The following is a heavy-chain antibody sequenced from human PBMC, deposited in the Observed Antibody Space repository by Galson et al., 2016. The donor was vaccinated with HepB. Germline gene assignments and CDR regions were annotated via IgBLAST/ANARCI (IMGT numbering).Heavy chain of an antibody. CDR1: GFSFSTYA. D-gene: IGHD3-22*01. V-gene: IGHV3-23*01. CDR3: ARDLVVTRNYYYYHYMDV. J-gene: IGHJ6*03. CDR2: IRGSGGGI. Sequence: SLRLSCAGSGFSFSTYAMSWVRQAPGKGLEWVSGIRGSGGGIDYADSVKGRFTISRDNSKSTLYLQMSSLRAEDTAVYYCARDLVVTRNYYYYHYMDVWGKGTTVTVSS.